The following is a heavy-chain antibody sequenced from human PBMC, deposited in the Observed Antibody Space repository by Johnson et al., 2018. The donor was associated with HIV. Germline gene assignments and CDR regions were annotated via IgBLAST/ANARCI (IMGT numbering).Heavy chain of an antibody. CDR1: GFTFSDYW. V-gene: IGHV3-7*01. Sequence: VQLVESGGGLVKPGGSLRLSCAASGFTFSDYWMSWVRQAPGKGLEWVANIKQDGSEKYYVDSVKGRFTISRDNAKNSLYLQMNSLRAEDTAVYYCARIRPANWGVNDAFDIWGQGTMVTVSS. CDR3: ARIRPANWGVNDAFDI. D-gene: IGHD7-27*01. CDR2: IKQDGSEK. J-gene: IGHJ3*02.